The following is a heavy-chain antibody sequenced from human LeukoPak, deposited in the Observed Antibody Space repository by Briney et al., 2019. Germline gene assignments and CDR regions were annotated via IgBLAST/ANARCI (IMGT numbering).Heavy chain of an antibody. Sequence: PSETLSLTCTVSGGSISSSSYYWGWIRQPPGKGLEWIGSIYYSGSTYYNPSLKSRVTISVDTSKNQLSLKLSSVTAADTAVYYCARSLMTLSDAFDIWGQGTMVTVSS. V-gene: IGHV4-39*01. CDR3: ARSLMTLSDAFDI. D-gene: IGHD2/OR15-2a*01. CDR2: IYYSGST. J-gene: IGHJ3*02. CDR1: GGSISSSSYY.